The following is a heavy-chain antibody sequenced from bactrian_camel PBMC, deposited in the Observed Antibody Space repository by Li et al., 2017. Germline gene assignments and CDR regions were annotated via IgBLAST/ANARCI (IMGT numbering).Heavy chain of an antibody. J-gene: IGHJ4*01. D-gene: IGHD7*01. Sequence: VQLVESGGGSVQAGGSLKLSCVASRYTDYSRYCMGWFRQGAGKEREGVAAIYVSGRSIFTAPRTPTYSSSVEGRFTISSDNANNTLYLEMNSLEPEDTATYYCAAAPWRTFGGEWLRTATYTYWGRGTQVTVS. CDR3: AAAPWRTFGGEWLRTATYTY. CDR1: RYTDYSRYC. V-gene: IGHV3-3*01. CDR2: IYVSGRSIFTAP.